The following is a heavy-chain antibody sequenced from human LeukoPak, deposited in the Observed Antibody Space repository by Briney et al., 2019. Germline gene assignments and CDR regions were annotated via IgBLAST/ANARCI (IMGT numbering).Heavy chain of an antibody. J-gene: IGHJ4*02. CDR1: GYTLTELS. V-gene: IGHV1-24*01. D-gene: IGHD3-3*01. CDR3: ATVHYDFWSGYSMYYFDY. CDR2: FDPEDGET. Sequence: ASVKVSCKVSGYTLTELSMHGVRQAPGKGLEWMGGFDPEDGETIYAQKFQGRVTMTEDTSTDTAYMELSSLRSEDTAVYYCATVHYDFWSGYSMYYFDYWGQGTLVTVSS.